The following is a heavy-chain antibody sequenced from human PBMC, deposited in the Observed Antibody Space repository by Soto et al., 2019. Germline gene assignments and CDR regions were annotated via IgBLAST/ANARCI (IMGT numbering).Heavy chain of an antibody. D-gene: IGHD1-26*01. J-gene: IGHJ5*02. V-gene: IGHV4-59*01. CDR1: GGSISSYY. CDR3: ARGGSYYVGWFDP. CDR2: IYYSGST. Sequence: PSETLSLTCTVSGGSISSYYWSWIRQPPGKGLEWIGYIYYSGSTNYNPSLKSRVTISVDTSKNQFSLKLSSVTAADTAVYYCARGGSYYVGWFDPWGQRTLVTASS.